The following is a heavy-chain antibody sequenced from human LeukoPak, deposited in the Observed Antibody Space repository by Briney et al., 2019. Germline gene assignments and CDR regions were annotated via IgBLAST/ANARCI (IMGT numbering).Heavy chain of an antibody. CDR2: IRSSSSYI. CDR3: ARVLGLRYFYWLLYY. V-gene: IGHV3-21*01. Sequence: GGSLRLSCAASGFTFCSHSMNWVRQASGTGLEWASSIRSSSSYIYYADSVKGRFTISRYNDKTSLYLQMNSRRAENTAVYYCARVLGLRYFYWLLYYWGQGTLVTVSS. J-gene: IGHJ4*02. CDR1: GFTFCSHS. D-gene: IGHD3-9*01.